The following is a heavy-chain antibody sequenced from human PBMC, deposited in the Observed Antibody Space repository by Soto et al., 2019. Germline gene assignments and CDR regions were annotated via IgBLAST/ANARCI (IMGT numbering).Heavy chain of an antibody. V-gene: IGHV1-58*01. CDR2: IVVGSGNT. D-gene: IGHD3-9*01. CDR1: GFTFTSSA. Sequence: SVTLSCKTSGFTFTSSAVQWVLQARGQRLEWIGWIVVGSGNTNYAQKFQERVTITRDMSTSTAYMELSSLRAEDTAVYYCAAVPFPYCDILTGSHYWGQGTLVTVSS. CDR3: AAVPFPYCDILTGSHY. J-gene: IGHJ4*02.